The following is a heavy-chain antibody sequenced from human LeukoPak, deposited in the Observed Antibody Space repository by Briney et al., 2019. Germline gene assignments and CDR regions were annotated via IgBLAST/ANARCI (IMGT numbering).Heavy chain of an antibody. CDR3: ARVRCSSSGCYSSSWSYFFDH. J-gene: IGHJ4*02. D-gene: IGHD2-2*02. CDR2: ISSSGGAI. CDR1: GFTFSDYY. V-gene: IGHV3-11*01. Sequence: GGSLRLSCAASGFTFSDYYMSWVRQAPGKGLEWVSYISSSGGAIYYADSVKGRFTISRDNAKNSLYLQMNSLRAEDSAVYYCARVRCSSSGCYSSSWSYFFDHWGQGTLVTVSS.